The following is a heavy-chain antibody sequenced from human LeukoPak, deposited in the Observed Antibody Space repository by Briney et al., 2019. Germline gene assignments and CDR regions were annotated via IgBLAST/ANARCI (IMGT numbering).Heavy chain of an antibody. V-gene: IGHV4-34*01. J-gene: IGHJ4*02. D-gene: IGHD3-3*01. CDR3: ARQTGAGLFILP. CDR1: GGSFSGYY. CDR2: INHSGST. Sequence: SETLSLTCAVYGGSFSGYYWSWIRQPPGKGLEWIGEINHSGSTNYNPSLKSRVSISVDTSKNQFSLKLSSVTAADTAVYYCARQTGAGLFILPGGQGTLVTVSS.